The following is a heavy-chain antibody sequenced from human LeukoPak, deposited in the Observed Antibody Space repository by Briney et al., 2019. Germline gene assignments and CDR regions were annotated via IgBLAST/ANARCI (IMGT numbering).Heavy chain of an antibody. V-gene: IGHV1-69*01. CDR1: GGTFSSYA. J-gene: IGHJ6*03. Sequence: SVKVSCKASGGTFSSYAISWVRQAPGQGLEWMGGIIPIFGTANYAQKFQGRVTITADESTSTAYMELSSLRSEDTAVYYCARGLMVYATDYHYYYMDVWGKGTTVTVSS. CDR2: IIPIFGTA. D-gene: IGHD2-8*01. CDR3: ARGLMVYATDYHYYYMDV.